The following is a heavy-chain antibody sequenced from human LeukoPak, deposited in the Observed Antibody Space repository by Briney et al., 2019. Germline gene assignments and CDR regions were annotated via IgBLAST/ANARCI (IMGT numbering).Heavy chain of an antibody. D-gene: IGHD3-3*01. J-gene: IGHJ4*02. CDR2: IKLDGSEK. CDR1: GFTFGKYW. V-gene: IGHV3-7*03. Sequence: GGSLRLSCVASGFTFGKYWMSWFRQAPGKGLEWVANIKLDGSEKNYVDSVKGRFTISRDNTKNSLYLQMNSLRAEDTAVFYCARDQYDTWSRRGNFDSWGQGTLVIVSS. CDR3: ARDQYDTWSRRGNFDS.